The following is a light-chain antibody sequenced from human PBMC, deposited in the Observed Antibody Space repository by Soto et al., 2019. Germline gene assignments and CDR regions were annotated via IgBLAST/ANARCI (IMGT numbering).Light chain of an antibody. CDR2: DNN. CDR3: GTWDSSLSAYV. Sequence: QSVLTQPPSVSAAPGQKVTISCSGSSSNIGDSFVSWYQQLPGTAPTLLIYDNNKRPSGIPDRFSGSKSGTSATLGITGLQTGNEADYYCGTWDSSLSAYVFGTGTKLTV. V-gene: IGLV1-51*01. J-gene: IGLJ1*01. CDR1: SSNIGDSF.